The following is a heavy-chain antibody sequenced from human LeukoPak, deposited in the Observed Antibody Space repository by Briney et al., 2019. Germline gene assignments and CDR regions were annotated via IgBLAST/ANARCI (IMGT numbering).Heavy chain of an antibody. CDR1: GVSVSNYY. CDR2: VYSSAIT. D-gene: IGHD6-6*01. CDR3: ARHAQQLVRNYYFYSMDV. J-gene: IGHJ6*03. Sequence: SETLSLTCTVSGVSVSNYYWHWIRQSPGKGLEWIGFVYSSAITNYNPSLRSRLTMSLDTSKNQFSLKLTSVTAADSAVYYCARHAQQLVRNYYFYSMDVWGTGTTVTVSS. V-gene: IGHV4-4*08.